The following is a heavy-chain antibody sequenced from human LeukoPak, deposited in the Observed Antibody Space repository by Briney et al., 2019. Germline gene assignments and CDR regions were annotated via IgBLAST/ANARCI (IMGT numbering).Heavy chain of an antibody. V-gene: IGHV3-7*01. CDR3: GATLTGYSWSVY. D-gene: IGHD3-9*01. CDR2: IKQDGSEK. CDR1: GFTFSSYW. J-gene: IGHJ4*02. Sequence: SGGSLRLSCAASGFTFSSYWMSWVRQAPGKGLEWVANIKQDGSEKYYVDSVKGRFTISRDNAKNSLYLQMNSLRAEDTAVYYCGATLTGYSWSVYWGQGTLVTVSS.